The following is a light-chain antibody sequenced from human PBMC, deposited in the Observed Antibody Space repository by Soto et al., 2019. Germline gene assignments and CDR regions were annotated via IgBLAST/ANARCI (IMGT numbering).Light chain of an antibody. V-gene: IGLV2-14*03. CDR3: SSHAAGSTLI. CDR2: DVT. J-gene: IGLJ2*01. CDR1: SSDVGGYNE. Sequence: QSALTQPASVSGSPGQSTTISCTGTSSDVGGYNEVSWYQQRPGKAPKLMIFDVTNRPSGVSNRFSGSKSGNTASLTISGLHAEDEAYYYCSSHAAGSTLIFGGWTKLTVL.